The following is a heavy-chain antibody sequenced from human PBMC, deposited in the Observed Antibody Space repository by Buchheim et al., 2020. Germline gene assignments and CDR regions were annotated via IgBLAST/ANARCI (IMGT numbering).Heavy chain of an antibody. CDR1: GFTFSSYW. V-gene: IGHV3-74*01. J-gene: IGHJ4*02. CDR2: INSDGSST. CDR3: VRGGQVALAVLDY. Sequence: EVQLVESGGGLVQPGGSLRLSCAASGFTFSSYWMHWVRQVPGKGLVWVSRINSDGSSTTYADSVKGRFTISRDNATNTLYLQMNSLRDEDTAVYYCVRGGQVALAVLDYWGQGTL.